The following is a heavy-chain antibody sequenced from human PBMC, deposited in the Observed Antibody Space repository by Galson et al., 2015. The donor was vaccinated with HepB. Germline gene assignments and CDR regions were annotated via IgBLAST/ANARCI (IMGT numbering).Heavy chain of an antibody. J-gene: IGHJ4*02. CDR3: ARGYCSSTSCYDPDY. D-gene: IGHD2-2*01. Sequence: SVKVSCKASGYTFTSYAMNWVRQAPGQGLEWMGWIDTNTGNPTYAQGFTGRFVFSLDTSVSTAYLQISSLKAEDTAVYYCARGYCSSTSCYDPDYWGQGTLVTVSS. CDR1: GYTFTSYA. CDR2: IDTNTGNP. V-gene: IGHV7-4-1*02.